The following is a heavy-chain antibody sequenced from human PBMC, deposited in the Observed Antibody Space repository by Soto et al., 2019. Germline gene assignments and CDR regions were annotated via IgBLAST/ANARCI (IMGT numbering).Heavy chain of an antibody. D-gene: IGHD3-3*01. Sequence: QVQLVQSGAEVKKPGASVKVSCKASGYTFTSYGISWVRQAPGQGLEWMGWISAYNGNTNYAQKLQGRVTMNTDTSTSTAYMELRSLRSDDTAVYYCARVVRSIFGVVIVWFDPWGQGTLVTVSS. CDR3: ARVVRSIFGVVIVWFDP. CDR1: GYTFTSYG. J-gene: IGHJ5*02. CDR2: ISAYNGNT. V-gene: IGHV1-18*01.